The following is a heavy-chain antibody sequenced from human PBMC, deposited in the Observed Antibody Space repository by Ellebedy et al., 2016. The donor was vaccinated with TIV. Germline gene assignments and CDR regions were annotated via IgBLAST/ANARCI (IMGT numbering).Heavy chain of an antibody. CDR1: GFTFSSYW. D-gene: IGHD3-10*01. CDR3: AREELWFGELAH. Sequence: GESLKISXAASGFTFSSYWMSWVRQAPGKGLEWVAVISYDGSNKYYADSVKGRFTISRDNSKNTLYLQMNSLRAEDTAVYYCAREELWFGELAHWGQGTLVTVSS. J-gene: IGHJ4*02. CDR2: ISYDGSNK. V-gene: IGHV3-30*03.